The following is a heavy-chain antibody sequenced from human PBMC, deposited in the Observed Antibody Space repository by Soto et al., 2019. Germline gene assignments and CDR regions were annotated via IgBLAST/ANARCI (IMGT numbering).Heavy chain of an antibody. D-gene: IGHD6-13*01. V-gene: IGHV2-5*01. CDR3: AHTRYSSSWYGVDWFDP. Sequence: QITLKESGPTLVKPTQTLMLTCTFSGFSLSTSGVGVGWIRQPPGKALEWLALIYWNDDKRYSPSLKSRLTITKDTSKNQVVLTMTNMDPVDTATYYCAHTRYSSSWYGVDWFDPWGQGTLVTVSS. CDR1: GFSLSTSGVG. J-gene: IGHJ5*02. CDR2: IYWNDDK.